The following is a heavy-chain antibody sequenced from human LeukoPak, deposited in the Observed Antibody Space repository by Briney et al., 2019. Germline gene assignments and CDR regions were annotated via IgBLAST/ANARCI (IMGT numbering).Heavy chain of an antibody. Sequence: GGSLRLSCAASGFTFSGYSMHWVRQAPGKGLVWVSRINTDGSTTTYADSVKGRFTISRDNAKNTLYLQMSSLRAEDTAVYFCARNFYYGHDYWGQGTLVTVPS. D-gene: IGHD3-10*01. V-gene: IGHV3-74*01. CDR3: ARNFYYGHDY. CDR1: GFTFSGYS. J-gene: IGHJ4*02. CDR2: INTDGSTT.